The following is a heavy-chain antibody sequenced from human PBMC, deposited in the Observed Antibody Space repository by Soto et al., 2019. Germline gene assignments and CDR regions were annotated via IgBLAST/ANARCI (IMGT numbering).Heavy chain of an antibody. V-gene: IGHV4-39*01. D-gene: IGHD6-19*01. CDR2: IYYSGST. J-gene: IGHJ4*02. CDR1: GGSISSSSYY. Sequence: QLQLQESGPGLVKPSETLSLTCTVSGGSISSSSYYWGWIRQPPGKGLEWIGSIYYSGSTYYNPSLKSRVPITVDTAKNPFPPKLRSGAAADTAVDYWGGRGSGGIAVAGTSFDYWGQGTLVTVSS. CDR3: GGRGSGGIAVAGTSFDY.